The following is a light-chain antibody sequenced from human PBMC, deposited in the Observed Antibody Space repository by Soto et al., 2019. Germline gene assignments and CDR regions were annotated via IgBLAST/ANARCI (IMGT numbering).Light chain of an antibody. CDR1: QSVSNY. CDR3: QQRSNWPLLT. J-gene: IGKJ4*01. V-gene: IGKV3-11*01. Sequence: EIVLTQSPATLSLSPGERATLSCRASQSVSNYLAWYQHKPGQAPRLLIYDASNRATGIPARFSGSGSGTDFTLPISSLEPEDFAVYYCQQRSNWPLLTFGGGTKVEIK. CDR2: DAS.